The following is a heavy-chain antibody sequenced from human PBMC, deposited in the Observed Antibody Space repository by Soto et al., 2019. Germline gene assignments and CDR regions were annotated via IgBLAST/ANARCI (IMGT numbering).Heavy chain of an antibody. V-gene: IGHV5-51*01. CDR2: IYPCDSDT. CDR1: GYSFTTYW. CDR3: ARHSTSAPKDY. J-gene: IGHJ4*01. Sequence: PXEFLKISFKGSGYSFTTYWIAWVRQMPGKGLEWVGIIYPCDSDTRYSPSFEGHVTISVDKSISTAFLQWNSLKASDNAIYYCARHSTSAPKDYWGQGTLVTVSS. D-gene: IGHD3-10*01.